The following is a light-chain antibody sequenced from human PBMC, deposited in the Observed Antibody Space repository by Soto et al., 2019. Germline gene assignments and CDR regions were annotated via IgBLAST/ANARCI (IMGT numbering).Light chain of an antibody. Sequence: QSALTQPAPVAGSPGQSITISCTGTSSDVGGYNYVSWYQQHPGKAPTLMMYDVSNRPSGVSNRFSGSKSGNTASLTISGLQAEDEADYYCSSYTSSSAYVFGTGTKLTVL. CDR3: SSYTSSSAYV. J-gene: IGLJ1*01. CDR2: DVS. CDR1: SSDVGGYNY. V-gene: IGLV2-14*01.